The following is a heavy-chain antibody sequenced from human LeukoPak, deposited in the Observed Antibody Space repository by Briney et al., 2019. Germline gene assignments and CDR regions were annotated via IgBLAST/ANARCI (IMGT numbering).Heavy chain of an antibody. CDR2: IIPIFGTA. V-gene: IGHV1-69*13. J-gene: IGHJ4*02. CDR1: GATFSIDA. D-gene: IGHD2-21*01. CDR3: ARATVFAPYYFDY. Sequence: EASVKITCNAAGATFSIDAFIWVRESPVQGVQSMGGIIPIFGTANYAQKFQGRVTIPADESSSTDYMELSSLRSEDTAVYYCARATVFAPYYFDYWGQGTLVTVSS.